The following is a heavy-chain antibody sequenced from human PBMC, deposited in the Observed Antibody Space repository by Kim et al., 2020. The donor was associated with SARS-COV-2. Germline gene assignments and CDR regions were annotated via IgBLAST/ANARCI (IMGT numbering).Heavy chain of an antibody. D-gene: IGHD2-15*01. J-gene: IGHJ6*02. V-gene: IGHV1-2*06. CDR3: ARDKRWDCSGGSCYSAYYYTMDV. CDR2: INPRGGGA. Sequence: ASVKVSCEASGYTFTDFYMHWVRQAPVQELEWMGRINPRGGGAEYAQKFQGRVTMTRDRSISTAYMYLSRLRSDDTAVYYCARDKRWDCSGGSCYSAYYYTMDVWGQGTTVAVSS. CDR1: GYTFTDFY.